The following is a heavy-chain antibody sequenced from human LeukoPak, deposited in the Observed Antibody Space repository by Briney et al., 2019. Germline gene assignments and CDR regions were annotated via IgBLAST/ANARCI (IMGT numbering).Heavy chain of an antibody. D-gene: IGHD2-15*01. J-gene: IGHJ6*03. CDR1: GYTFTSYY. Sequence: GASVKVSCKASGYTFTSYYMHWVRQAPGQGLEWMGIINPSGGSTSYAQKFQGRVTMTRDMSTSTVYMELSSLRSEDTAVYYCARVDRYCSGGSCYGYYYYMDVWGKGTTVTVSS. V-gene: IGHV1-46*01. CDR2: INPSGGST. CDR3: ARVDRYCSGGSCYGYYYYMDV.